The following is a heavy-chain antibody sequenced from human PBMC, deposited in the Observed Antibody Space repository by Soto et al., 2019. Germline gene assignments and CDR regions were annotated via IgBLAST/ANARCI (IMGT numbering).Heavy chain of an antibody. J-gene: IGHJ5*02. CDR1: GYTLTELS. CDR2: FDPEDGET. V-gene: IGHV1-24*01. Sequence: ASVKVSCKVSGYTLTELSMHWVRQAPGKGLEWMGGFDPEDGETIYAQKFQGRVTMTEDTSTDTAYMELSSLRSEDTAVYYCAMYYYDSSGYYYVGWFDPWGQGTLVTVSS. D-gene: IGHD3-22*01. CDR3: AMYYYDSSGYYYVGWFDP.